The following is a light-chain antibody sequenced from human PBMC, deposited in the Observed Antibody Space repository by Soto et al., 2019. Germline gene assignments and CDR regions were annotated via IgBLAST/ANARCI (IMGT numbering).Light chain of an antibody. V-gene: IGKV3-11*01. Sequence: EIVLTQSPATLSLSPGERATLSCRASQSVSGSLAWYQQKPGQAPRLLIYDTSNRATGIPARFSGSESGTDFTLTISSLEPEDFALYYCLQRSDWPPTFGQGTKVEI. CDR2: DTS. CDR3: LQRSDWPPT. CDR1: QSVSGS. J-gene: IGKJ1*01.